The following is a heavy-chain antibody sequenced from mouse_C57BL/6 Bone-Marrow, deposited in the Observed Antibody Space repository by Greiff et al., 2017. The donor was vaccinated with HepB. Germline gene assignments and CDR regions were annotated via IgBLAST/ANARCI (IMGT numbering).Heavy chain of an antibody. D-gene: IGHD1-1*01. CDR3: ARVTTPVATREGYFDV. Sequence: QVQLQQPGAELVKPGASVKMSCKASGYTFTSYWITWVKQRPGQGLEWIGYIYPGSGSTNYNEKFKSKATLTVDTSSSTAYMQLSSLTSEDSAVYYCARVTTPVATREGYFDVWGTGTTVTVSS. CDR2: IYPGSGST. CDR1: GYTFTSYW. V-gene: IGHV1-55*01. J-gene: IGHJ1*03.